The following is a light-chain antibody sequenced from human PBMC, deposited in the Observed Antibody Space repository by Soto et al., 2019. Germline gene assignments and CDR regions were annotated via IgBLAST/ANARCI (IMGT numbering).Light chain of an antibody. CDR2: EVN. V-gene: IGLV2-14*01. CDR1: SSDIGAYNF. CDR3: SSYTGSGTLVV. Sequence: QSVLTQPASVSGSPGQSITISCAGTSSDIGAYNFVSWYQHRPGKAPRLLIFEVNSRPAGLSNRFSGSKSGNTASLTISGLQAEDDGDYYCSSYTGSGTLVVFGGGTKVTVL. J-gene: IGLJ2*01.